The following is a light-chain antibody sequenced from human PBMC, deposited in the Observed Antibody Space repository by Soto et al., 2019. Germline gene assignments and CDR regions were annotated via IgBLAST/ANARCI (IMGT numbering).Light chain of an antibody. CDR1: QTISTW. Sequence: TLSASLGDGVTITCRAGQTISTWLACYQHKPGKAPKLLIHDATRLESGVPSRFSGSGAGTEFTLTISSLQPDDFATYYCQQYSSYWTFAQGTKVDIK. CDR3: QQYSSYWT. V-gene: IGKV1-5*01. CDR2: DAT. J-gene: IGKJ1*01.